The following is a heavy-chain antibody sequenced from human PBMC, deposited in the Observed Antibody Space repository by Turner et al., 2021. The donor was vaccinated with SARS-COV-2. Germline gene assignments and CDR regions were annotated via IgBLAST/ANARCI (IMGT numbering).Heavy chain of an antibody. CDR1: GFAFSTYG. V-gene: IGHV3-23*01. D-gene: IGHD5-18*01. J-gene: IGHJ4*02. Sequence: EVQLLESGGGLVQPGGSLRLSCAASGFAFSTYGMSWVRQAPGKGLEWVSSISGSGGRTQYVDSVKGRFTISRDNSKNTVYLQMNSLRTEDTAVYYCAKVYSYAVLDYWGQGTLLTVSS. CDR3: AKVYSYAVLDY. CDR2: ISGSGGRT.